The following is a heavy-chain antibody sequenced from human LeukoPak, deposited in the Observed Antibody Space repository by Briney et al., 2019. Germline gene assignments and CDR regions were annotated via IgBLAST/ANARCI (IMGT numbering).Heavy chain of an antibody. D-gene: IGHD1-26*01. CDR1: EFAFSTYN. V-gene: IGHV3-48*02. CDR2: ITASGTAM. Sequence: GGSLRLSCAACEFAFSTYNMNWVRQAPGKGLEWVSHITASGTAMFYADSVKGRFTISRDNAKNSLYLQMNSLRDEDTAVYYCASSGSYRFDYWGQGTLVTVSS. CDR3: ASSGSYRFDY. J-gene: IGHJ4*02.